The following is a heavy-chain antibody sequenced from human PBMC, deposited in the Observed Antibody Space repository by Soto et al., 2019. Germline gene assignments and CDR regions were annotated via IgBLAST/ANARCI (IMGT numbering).Heavy chain of an antibody. J-gene: IGHJ6*02. CDR1: GFTFSSYA. V-gene: IGHV3-23*01. CDR2: ISGSGGST. D-gene: IGHD1-26*01. Sequence: EVQLLESGGGLVQPGGSLRLSCAASGFTFSSYAMSWVRQAPGTGLEWVSAISGSGGSTYYADSVKGRFTISRDNSKNTLYLQMNSLRAEDTAVYYCAKDSGSYVYYGMDVWGQGTTVTVSS. CDR3: AKDSGSYVYYGMDV.